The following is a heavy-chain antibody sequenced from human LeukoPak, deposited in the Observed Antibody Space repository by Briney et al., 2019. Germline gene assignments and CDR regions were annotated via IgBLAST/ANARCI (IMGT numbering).Heavy chain of an antibody. V-gene: IGHV3-72*01. CDR2: NRNRAKSYTT. D-gene: IGHD6-19*01. CDR3: VRVAYTSDWHFDY. Sequence: GFLRPFFAAPGFTLRDHYMDRGPPAPGQGVGGGGRNRNRAKSYTTDYAASVRGRFTISRDDSQNSLYLQMRSLKTEDTAVYHCVRVAYTSDWHFDYWGQGTLVTVSS. J-gene: IGHJ4*02. CDR1: GFTLRDHY.